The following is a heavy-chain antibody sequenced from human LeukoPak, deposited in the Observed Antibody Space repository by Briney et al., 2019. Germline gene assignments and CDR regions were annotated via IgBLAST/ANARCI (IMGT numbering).Heavy chain of an antibody. CDR1: GFTFSNAW. J-gene: IGHJ4*02. D-gene: IGHD1-7*01. Sequence: GGSLRLSCAASGFTFSNAWMGWVCQAPGKGLEWVGRIKSKTGGGTTDYAAPVKGRFTISRDDSKNTLYLQMNSLKTEDTAVYYCTTDKLELGNWGQGTLVTVSS. CDR3: TTDKLELGN. CDR2: IKSKTGGGTT. V-gene: IGHV3-15*01.